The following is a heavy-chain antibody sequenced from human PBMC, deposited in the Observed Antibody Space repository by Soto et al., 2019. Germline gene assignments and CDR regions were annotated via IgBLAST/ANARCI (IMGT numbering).Heavy chain of an antibody. CDR1: GFTFSSYW. CDR2: INSDGSST. CDR3: ARIGYDILTGYYTYYFDY. Sequence: PGGSLRLSCAASGFTFSSYWMHWVRQAAGKGLVWVSRINSDGSSTSYAESVKGRFTISRDNAKNTLYLQMNSLRAEDTAVYYCARIGYDILTGYYTYYFDYWGQGT. V-gene: IGHV3-74*01. D-gene: IGHD3-9*01. J-gene: IGHJ4*02.